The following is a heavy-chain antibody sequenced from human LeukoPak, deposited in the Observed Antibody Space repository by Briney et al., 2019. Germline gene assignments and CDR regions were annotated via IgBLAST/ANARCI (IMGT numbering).Heavy chain of an antibody. J-gene: IGHJ4*02. V-gene: IGHV1-46*01. CDR3: ARDPKDDSSGYYYFDY. CDR2: INPSGGRT. D-gene: IGHD3-22*01. Sequence: ASVKVSCKASGYTFTSYYIHWVRQAPGQGLEWMGVINPSGGRTSYAQKFQSRVTMTRDMSTTTVYMELSSLRSEDTAVYYCARDPKDDSSGYYYFDYWAQGTLVTVSS. CDR1: GYTFTSYY.